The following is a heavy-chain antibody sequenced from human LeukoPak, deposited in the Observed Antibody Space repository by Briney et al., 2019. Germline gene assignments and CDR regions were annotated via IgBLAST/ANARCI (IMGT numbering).Heavy chain of an antibody. CDR2: ISGSGGST. D-gene: IGHD6-19*01. Sequence: VRSLRLSCAASGFTFSSYTMSWVRQAPGKGLEWVSAISGSGGSTYYADSVKGRFTISRDNSKNTLYLQMNSLRAEDTGVYYCAKPPGIAVAGYLGYWGQGTLVTVSS. CDR1: GFTFSSYT. V-gene: IGHV3-23*01. CDR3: AKPPGIAVAGYLGY. J-gene: IGHJ4*02.